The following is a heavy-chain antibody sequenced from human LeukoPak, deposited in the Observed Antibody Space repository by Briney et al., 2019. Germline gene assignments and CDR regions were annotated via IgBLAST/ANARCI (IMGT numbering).Heavy chain of an antibody. J-gene: IGHJ4*02. V-gene: IGHV5-51*01. CDR1: GYSFTNYW. D-gene: IGHD3-22*01. CDR3: ARHGSSYDSSAYYS. CDR2: IYPRDSET. Sequence: GESLKISCEGSGYSFTNYWIGWVRQMPGKGLEWMGIIYPRDSETTYSPSFQGQVTISADKNMNIASLQWSSLKASDTAMYYCARHGSSYDSSAYYSWGQGTLVTVSS.